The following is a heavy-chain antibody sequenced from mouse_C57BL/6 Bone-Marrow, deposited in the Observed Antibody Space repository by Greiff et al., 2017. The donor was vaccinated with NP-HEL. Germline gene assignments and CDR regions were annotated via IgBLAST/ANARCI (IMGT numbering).Heavy chain of an antibody. V-gene: IGHV7-3*02. CDR1: GFTFTDYY. J-gene: IGHJ1*01. Sequence: EVQLVESGGGLIQPGGSLRLSCTTSGFTFTDYYMSWVRLPPGKALEWLGFIRNKANGYTTDYSASVKGRFTISRDNSQSIFYLQMNTLRAEDSATYYCARDRNDDIYWYFDIWGAGTTVTVSS. CDR3: ARDRNDDIYWYFDI. CDR2: IRNKANGYTT. D-gene: IGHD2-3*01.